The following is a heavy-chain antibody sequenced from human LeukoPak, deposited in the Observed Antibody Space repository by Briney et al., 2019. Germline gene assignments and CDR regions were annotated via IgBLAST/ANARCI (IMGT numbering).Heavy chain of an antibody. J-gene: IGHJ4*02. V-gene: IGHV3-23*01. CDR3: ARDWRSQGKDTSGSYFAPLDH. Sequence: PGGSLRLSCAACGFAFSSYAMSWLRQAPGKGLEWVSTIHDDGGKSYYADSVKGRFTISRDNSRNTLKLQMDGLRAEDTALYYCARDWRSQGKDTSGSYFAPLDHWGQGTQVTVSS. D-gene: IGHD3-10*01. CDR1: GFAFSSYA. CDR2: IHDDGGKS.